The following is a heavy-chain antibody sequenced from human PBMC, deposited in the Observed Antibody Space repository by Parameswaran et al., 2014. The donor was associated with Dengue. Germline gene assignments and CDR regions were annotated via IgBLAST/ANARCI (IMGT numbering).Heavy chain of an antibody. CDR1: GFSFSSYG. J-gene: IGHJ4*02. D-gene: IGHD3-16*01. V-gene: IGHV3-15*01. Sequence: GESLKISCAASGFSFSSYGMSWVCQAPGKGLEWVGRIKSKTDGGTTDYAAPVKGRFTISRDDSKNTLYLQMNSLKTEDTAVYYCTTTLGYWGQGTLVTVSS. CDR2: IKSKTDGGTT. CDR3: TTTLGY.